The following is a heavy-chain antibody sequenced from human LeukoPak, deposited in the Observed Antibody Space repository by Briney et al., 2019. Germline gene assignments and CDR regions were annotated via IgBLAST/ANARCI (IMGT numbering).Heavy chain of an antibody. J-gene: IGHJ5*02. Sequence: GASVKVSCKASGYTFTSYAMNWVRQAPGQGLEWMGWINTNTGNPTYAQGFTGRFVFSLDTSVSTAYLQISSLKAEDTAVYYCARGGAIGYCSSTSCLYNWFDPWGQGTLVTVSS. CDR1: GYTFTSYA. D-gene: IGHD2-2*01. CDR2: INTNTGNP. V-gene: IGHV7-4-1*02. CDR3: ARGGAIGYCSSTSCLYNWFDP.